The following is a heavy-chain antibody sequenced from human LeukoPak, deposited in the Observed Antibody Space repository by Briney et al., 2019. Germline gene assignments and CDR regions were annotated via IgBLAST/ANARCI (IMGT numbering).Heavy chain of an antibody. D-gene: IGHD6-19*01. CDR1: GGSFSGYY. CDR2: IYYSGST. J-gene: IGHJ6*02. CDR3: ARNVWLVDYYYGMDV. Sequence: PSETLSLTCAVYGGSFSGYYWSWIRQPPGKGLEWIGYIYYSGSTNYNPSLKSRVTISVDTSKNQFSLKLSSVTAADTAVYYCARNVWLVDYYYGMDVWGQGTTVTVSS. V-gene: IGHV4-59*01.